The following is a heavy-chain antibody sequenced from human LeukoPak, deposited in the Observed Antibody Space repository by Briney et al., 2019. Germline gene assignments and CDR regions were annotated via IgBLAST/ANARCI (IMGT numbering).Heavy chain of an antibody. Sequence: GASVKVSCKASGGTFSSYAINWVRQAPGQGLEWMGGIIPIFGTANYAQKFQGRVTITTDESTSTAYMELSSLRSEDTAVYYCARARGYDLMVVTYYFDYWGQGTLVTVSS. CDR2: IIPIFGTA. CDR3: ARARGYDLMVVTYYFDY. CDR1: GGTFSSYA. D-gene: IGHD2-21*02. J-gene: IGHJ4*02. V-gene: IGHV1-69*05.